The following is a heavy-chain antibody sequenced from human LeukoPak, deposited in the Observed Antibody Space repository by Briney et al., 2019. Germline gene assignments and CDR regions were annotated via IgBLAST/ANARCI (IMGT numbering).Heavy chain of an antibody. CDR2: ISGSGGTT. J-gene: IGHJ4*02. CDR1: GFPFSSHA. D-gene: IGHD5-24*01. CDR3: AKVIRDGYNWPLYYFDY. V-gene: IGHV3-23*01. Sequence: GGSLRLSCAASGFPFSSHAMTRVRQSPGKGLECLSVISGSGGTTYYADSVKGRFTITRDNSKNTLYLQMNSLRAEDTAVYYCAKVIRDGYNWPLYYFDYWGQGTLVTVSS.